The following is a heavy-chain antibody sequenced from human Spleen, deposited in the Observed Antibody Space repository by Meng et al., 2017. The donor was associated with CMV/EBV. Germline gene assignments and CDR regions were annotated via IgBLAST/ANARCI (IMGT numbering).Heavy chain of an antibody. J-gene: IGHJ4*02. CDR3: ARGYTIGYSRTYDY. CDR2: ISYDGSNK. D-gene: IGHD2-21*01. CDR1: GFTFSSYA. Sequence: GGSLRLSCAASGFTFSSYAMHWVRQAPGKGLEWVAVISYDGSNKYYADSVKGRFTISRDNSKNTLYLQMNSLRAEDTAVYYCARGYTIGYSRTYDYWGQGTLVTVSS. V-gene: IGHV3-30*14.